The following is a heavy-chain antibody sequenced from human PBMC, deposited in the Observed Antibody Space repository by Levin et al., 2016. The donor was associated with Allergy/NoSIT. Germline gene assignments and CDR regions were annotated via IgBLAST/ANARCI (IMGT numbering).Heavy chain of an antibody. V-gene: IGHV4-59*01. CDR2: IYYSGST. Sequence: SETLSLTCTVSGGSISSYYWSWIRQPPGKGLEWIGYIYYSGSTNYNPSLKSRVTISVDTSKNQFSLKLSSVTAADTAVYYCARVREDYGSGTYFDYWGQGTLVTVSS. D-gene: IGHD3-10*01. CDR3: ARVREDYGSGTYFDY. CDR1: GGSISSYY. J-gene: IGHJ4*02.